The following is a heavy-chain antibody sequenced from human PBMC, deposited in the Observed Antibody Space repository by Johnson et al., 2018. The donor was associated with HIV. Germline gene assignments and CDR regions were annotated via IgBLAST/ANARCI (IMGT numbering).Heavy chain of an antibody. CDR1: GFMFDGYA. D-gene: IGHD2-2*01. CDR3: ARDYRFRSFSSSPDAFDI. J-gene: IGHJ3*02. CDR2: IFFDGSNA. Sequence: QVQLVESGGGVVQPGRSLRLSCAASGFMFDGYAMHWVRQAPGKGLEWVAVIFFDGSNAYYSDSVKGRFTISRDNAKNTVYLQMNSLRGEDTAAYYCARDYRFRSFSSSPDAFDIWGQGTMVTVSS. V-gene: IGHV3-30*04.